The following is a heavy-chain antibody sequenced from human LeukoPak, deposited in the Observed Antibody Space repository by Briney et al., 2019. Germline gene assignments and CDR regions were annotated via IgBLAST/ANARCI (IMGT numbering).Heavy chain of an antibody. Sequence: SETLSPTCTVSGGSISSYYWNWIRQPAGKGLEWIGRIYNSGSTNYNPSLNSRVTMSVDTTKNQFSLKLSSVTAADTAVYYCARGGIAVAGADHWGQGTLVTVSS. J-gene: IGHJ4*02. CDR1: GGSISSYY. CDR2: IYNSGST. V-gene: IGHV4-4*07. D-gene: IGHD6-19*01. CDR3: ARGGIAVAGADH.